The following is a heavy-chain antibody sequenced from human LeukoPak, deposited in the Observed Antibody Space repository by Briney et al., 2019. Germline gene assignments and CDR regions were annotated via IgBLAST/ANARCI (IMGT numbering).Heavy chain of an antibody. CDR1: GFTFDDYA. Sequence: GGSLRLSCAASGFTFDDYAMHWVRQAPGKGLEWVSGISWNSGSIGYADSVKGRFTISRDNAKNSLYLQMNSLRAEDTALYYCAKAWGIYSSGYFDCWGQGTLVTVSS. CDR3: AKAWGIYSSGYFDC. D-gene: IGHD6-19*01. J-gene: IGHJ4*02. CDR2: ISWNSGSI. V-gene: IGHV3-9*01.